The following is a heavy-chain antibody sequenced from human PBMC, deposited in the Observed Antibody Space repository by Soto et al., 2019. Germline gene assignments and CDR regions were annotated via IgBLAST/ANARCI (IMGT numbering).Heavy chain of an antibody. CDR3: ARIIGYCRNNDCSWTFDV. Sequence: GESLKISCKTSGYSFISYWVAWVRQLPGKGLEWMGTFYPGDSTSTYSPSFQGQVTISVDTSITTAYLQLNSLKASDTAMYYCARIIGYCRNNDCSWTFDVWGQGTMVTVSS. CDR2: FYPGDSTS. CDR1: GYSFISYW. D-gene: IGHD2-15*01. V-gene: IGHV5-51*01. J-gene: IGHJ3*01.